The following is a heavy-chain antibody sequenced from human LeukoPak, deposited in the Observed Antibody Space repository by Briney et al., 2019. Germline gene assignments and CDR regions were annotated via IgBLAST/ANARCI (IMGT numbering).Heavy chain of an antibody. V-gene: IGHV4-39*01. CDR3: ASITYYYDSSGPYWFDP. D-gene: IGHD3-22*01. CDR1: GGSISSSSYY. J-gene: IGHJ5*02. Sequence: PSETLSLTCTVSGGSISSSSYYWGWIRQPPGKGLEWIGSIYYSGSTYYNPPLKSRVTISVDTSKNQFSLKLSSVTAADTAVYYCASITYYYDSSGPYWFDPWGQGTLVTVSS. CDR2: IYYSGST.